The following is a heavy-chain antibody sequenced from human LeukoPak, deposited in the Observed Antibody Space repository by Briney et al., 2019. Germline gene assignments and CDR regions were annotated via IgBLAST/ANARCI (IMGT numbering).Heavy chain of an antibody. CDR2: IYYSGST. J-gene: IGHJ4*02. Sequence: SETLFLTCTVSGGSISSYYWSWIRQPPGKGLEWIGYIYYSGSTNYNPSLKSRVTISVDTSKNQFSLKLSSVTAADTAVYYCAREGTDCGGDCYYFDYWGQGTLVTVSS. CDR3: AREGTDCGGDCYYFDY. D-gene: IGHD2-21*02. CDR1: GGSISSYY. V-gene: IGHV4-59*12.